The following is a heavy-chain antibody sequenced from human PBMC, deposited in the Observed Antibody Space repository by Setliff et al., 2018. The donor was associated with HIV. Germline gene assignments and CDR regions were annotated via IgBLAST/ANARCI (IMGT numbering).Heavy chain of an antibody. CDR3: ARFSTSSGGTFDY. D-gene: IGHD6-6*01. CDR2: IYHSGST. J-gene: IGHJ4*02. V-gene: IGHV4-38-2*01. CDR1: GYSINSGYY. Sequence: SETLSLTCAVSGYSINSGYYWGWIRQPPGKGLEWIGNIYHSGSTYYNPSLKSRVTISVDTSKNQFSLKLTSVTAADTAVYYCARFSTSSGGTFDYWGQGTLVTVSS.